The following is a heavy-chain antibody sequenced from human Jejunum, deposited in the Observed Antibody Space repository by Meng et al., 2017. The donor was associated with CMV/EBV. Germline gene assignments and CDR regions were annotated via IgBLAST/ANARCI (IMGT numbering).Heavy chain of an antibody. D-gene: IGHD1-26*01. CDR1: GYNLGGDY. V-gene: IGHV1-2*04. CDR3: ARVPSTSYFDY. Sequence: SCKASGYNLGGDYMHWVRQAPGQGLEWMGWINPNTGGTKYAQKFQGLVTMTRDTSISTAHMELSRLTSDDAAVYYCARVPSTSYFDYWGQGTLVTVSS. J-gene: IGHJ4*02. CDR2: INPNTGGT.